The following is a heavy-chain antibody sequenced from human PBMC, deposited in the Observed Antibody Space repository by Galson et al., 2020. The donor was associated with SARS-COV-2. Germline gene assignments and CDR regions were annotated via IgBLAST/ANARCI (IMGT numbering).Heavy chain of an antibody. J-gene: IGHJ1*01. CDR3: ASQESLNGAAAGTGKYFQH. Sequence: SETLSLTCAVYGGSFSGYYWSWIRQPPGKGLEWIGEINHSGSTNYNPSLKSRVTISVDTSKNQFSLKLSSVTAADTAVYYCASQESLNGAAAGTGKYFQHWGQGTLVTVSS. V-gene: IGHV4-34*01. CDR1: GGSFSGYY. D-gene: IGHD6-13*01. CDR2: INHSGST.